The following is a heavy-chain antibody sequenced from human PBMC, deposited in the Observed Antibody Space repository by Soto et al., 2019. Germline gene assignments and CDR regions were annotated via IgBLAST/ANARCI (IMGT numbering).Heavy chain of an antibody. D-gene: IGHD1-26*01. CDR1: GFTFSSYG. Sequence: QVQLVESGGGVVQPGRSLRLSCAASGFTFSSYGMHWVRQAPGKGLEWVAVISYDGSNKYYADSVKGRFTISRDNSKNTLYLQMNSLRAEDTAVYYCAKDGATYYHTSSWYFDLWGRGTLVTVSS. J-gene: IGHJ2*01. CDR3: AKDGATYYHTSSWYFDL. V-gene: IGHV3-30*18. CDR2: ISYDGSNK.